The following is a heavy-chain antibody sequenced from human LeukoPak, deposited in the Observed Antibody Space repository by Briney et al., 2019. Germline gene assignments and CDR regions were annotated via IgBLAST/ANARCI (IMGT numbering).Heavy chain of an antibody. CDR1: GFTFSNYA. V-gene: IGHV3-23*01. CDR2: ISGSGSST. J-gene: IGHJ4*02. Sequence: GGSLRLSCAASGFTFSNYAMTWVRQAPGKGLEWVSAISGSGSSTYYAESVKGRFTISRDNSKNTLYLQMNSLRAEDTAVYYCARDPRSIAARSTSGVIDYWGQGTLVTVSS. D-gene: IGHD6-6*01. CDR3: ARDPRSIAARSTSGVIDY.